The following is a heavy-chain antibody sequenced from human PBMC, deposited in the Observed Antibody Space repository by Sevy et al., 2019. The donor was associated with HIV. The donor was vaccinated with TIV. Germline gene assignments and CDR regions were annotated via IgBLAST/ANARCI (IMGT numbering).Heavy chain of an antibody. V-gene: IGHV4-59*01. D-gene: IGHD3-3*01. J-gene: IGHJ5*02. CDR2: IYYSGST. Sequence: SETLSLTCTVSGGSISSYYWSWIRQPPGKGLEWIGYIYYSGSTNYNPSLKSRVTISVDTSKNQFSLKLSSVTAADTAVYYCASGFWSGYYRESWFDPRGQGTLVTVSS. CDR1: GGSISSYY. CDR3: ASGFWSGYYRESWFDP.